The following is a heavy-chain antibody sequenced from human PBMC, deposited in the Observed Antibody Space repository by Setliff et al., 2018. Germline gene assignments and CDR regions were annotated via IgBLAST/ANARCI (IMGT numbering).Heavy chain of an antibody. V-gene: IGHV4-39*07. CDR1: GDSISSSTYH. CDR2: IQSTGNT. D-gene: IGHD7-27*01. J-gene: IGHJ6*03. Sequence: NPSETLSLTCTVSGDSISSSTYHWGWIRQSPGKGLEWIGLIQSTGNTNYNPSLQSRVTISIDTSKNQFSLKMTSVTAADTAMYFCACMDWGENFYYMDAWGKGTAVTVSS. CDR3: ACMDWGENFYYMDA.